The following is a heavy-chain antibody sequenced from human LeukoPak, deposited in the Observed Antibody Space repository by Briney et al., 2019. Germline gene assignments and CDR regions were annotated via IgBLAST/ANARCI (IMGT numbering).Heavy chain of an antibody. CDR1: GGSISSYY. CDR3: ARAGSMFGVVVFDY. D-gene: IGHD3-3*01. V-gene: IGHV4-59*01. Sequence: NPSETPSLTCTVSGGSISSYYWSWIRQPPGKGLEWIGYIYYSGSTDYNPSLKSRVTISVDTSKNQFSLKLSSVTAADTAVYYCARAGSMFGVVVFDYWGQGTLVTLSS. J-gene: IGHJ4*02. CDR2: IYYSGST.